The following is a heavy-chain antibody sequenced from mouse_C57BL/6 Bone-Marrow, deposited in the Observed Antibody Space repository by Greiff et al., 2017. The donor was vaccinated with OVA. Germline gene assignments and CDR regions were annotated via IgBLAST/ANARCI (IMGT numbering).Heavy chain of an antibody. CDR2: IHPNSGST. Sequence: QVQLKESGAELVKPGASVKLSCKASGYTFTSYWMHWVKQRPGQGLEWIGMIHPNSGSTNYNEKFKSKATLTVDKSSSTAYMQLSSLTSEDSAVYYCARGALGLFDYWGQGTTLTVSS. CDR3: ARGALGLFDY. CDR1: GYTFTSYW. D-gene: IGHD3-1*01. V-gene: IGHV1-64*01. J-gene: IGHJ2*01.